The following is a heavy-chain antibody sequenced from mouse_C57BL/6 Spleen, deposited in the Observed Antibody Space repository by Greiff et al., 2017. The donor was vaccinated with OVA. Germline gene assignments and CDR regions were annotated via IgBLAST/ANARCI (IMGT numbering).Heavy chain of an antibody. D-gene: IGHD1-1*01. J-gene: IGHJ3*01. CDR3: AGGSSYEGFAY. CDR1: GYAFSSYW. CDR2: IYPGDGDT. Sequence: QVQLQQSGAELVKPGASAKISCKASGYAFSSYWMNWVKQRPGKGLEWIGQIYPGDGDTNYNGKFKGKATLTADKSSSTAYMQLSSLTSEDSAVYFCAGGSSYEGFAYWGQGTLVTVSA. V-gene: IGHV1-80*01.